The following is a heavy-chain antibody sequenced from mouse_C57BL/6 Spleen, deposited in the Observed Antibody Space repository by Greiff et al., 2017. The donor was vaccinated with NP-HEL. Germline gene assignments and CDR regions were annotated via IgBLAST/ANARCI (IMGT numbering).Heavy chain of an antibody. CDR1: GYTFTSYW. J-gene: IGHJ3*01. Sequence: QVQLKQPGAELVKPGASVKLSCKASGYTFTSYWMHWVTQRPGRGLEWIGRIDPNSGGTKYNEKLQSKATLTVDTPSSTAYMQLSSLASEDSAFDYCARGDGSSFFAYGGQGTLVTVSA. D-gene: IGHD1-1*01. CDR3: ARGDGSSFFAY. V-gene: IGHV1-72*01. CDR2: IDPNSGGT.